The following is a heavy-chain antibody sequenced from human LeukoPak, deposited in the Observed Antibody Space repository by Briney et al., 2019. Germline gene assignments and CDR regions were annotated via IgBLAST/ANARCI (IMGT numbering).Heavy chain of an antibody. D-gene: IGHD3-10*01. J-gene: IGHJ4*02. CDR2: INHSGST. CDR3: ARAGFGEPNFDY. CDR1: GGSFSGYY. V-gene: IGHV4-34*01. Sequence: SETLSLTCAVYGGSFSGYYWSWIRQPPGKGLEWIGEINHSGSTNYNPSLKSRVTISVDTSKNQFSLKLSSVTAADTAVYYCARAGFGEPNFDYWGQGTLVTVSS.